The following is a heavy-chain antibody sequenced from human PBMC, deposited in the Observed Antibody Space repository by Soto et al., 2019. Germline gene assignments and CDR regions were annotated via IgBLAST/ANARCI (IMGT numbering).Heavy chain of an antibody. Sequence: PSETLSLTCTVSGGSISSGGYHWSWIRQHPGKGLEWIGYIYYSGSTYYNPSLKSRVTISVDTSKNQFSLKLSSVTAADTAVYYCARDWGYDFWSGYYTFGSWYGYYGMDVWGQGTTVTVSS. CDR1: GGSISSGGYH. CDR3: ARDWGYDFWSGYYTFGSWYGYYGMDV. D-gene: IGHD3-3*01. J-gene: IGHJ6*02. CDR2: IYYSGST. V-gene: IGHV4-31*02.